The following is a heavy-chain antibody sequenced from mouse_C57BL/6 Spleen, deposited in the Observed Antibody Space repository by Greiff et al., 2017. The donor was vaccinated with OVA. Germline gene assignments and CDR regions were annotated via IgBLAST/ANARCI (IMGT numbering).Heavy chain of an antibody. J-gene: IGHJ1*03. V-gene: IGHV5-4*01. Sequence: EVQLVESGGGLVKPGGSLKLSCAASGFTFSSYAMSWVRQTPEKRLEWVATISDGGSYTYYPDNVKGRFTISRDNAKNNLYLQMSHLKSEDTAMYYCARDRGTVVATGFDVWGTGTTVTVSS. CDR3: ARDRGTVVATGFDV. CDR1: GFTFSSYA. CDR2: ISDGGSYT. D-gene: IGHD1-1*01.